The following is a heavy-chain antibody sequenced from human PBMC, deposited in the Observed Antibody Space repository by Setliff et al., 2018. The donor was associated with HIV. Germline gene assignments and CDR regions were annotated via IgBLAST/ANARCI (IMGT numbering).Heavy chain of an antibody. CDR3: ARDDDTTSHYGLFEF. D-gene: IGHD3-22*01. CDR2: LWFDGIRK. Sequence: PGGSLRLSCAASGFTFSNSGMHWVRQAPGKGLEWVTVLWFDGIRKYYADSVKGRFTISRDDSKNTVYLQMNSLRAEDTAVYYCARDDDTTSHYGLFEFWGQGTLVTVSS. CDR1: GFTFSNSG. V-gene: IGHV3-33*01. J-gene: IGHJ4*02.